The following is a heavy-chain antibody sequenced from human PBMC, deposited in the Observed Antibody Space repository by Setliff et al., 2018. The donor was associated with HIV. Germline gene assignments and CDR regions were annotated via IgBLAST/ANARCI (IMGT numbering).Heavy chain of an antibody. CDR2: VYHSGIT. V-gene: IGHV4-4*02. CDR3: ARNNREYIYGALFDY. Sequence: KTSETLSLTCSVSGGSISTANWWTWLRQRPGKGLEWIGEVYHSGITDFSPSLRSRVTMSIDKSKNQFSLNLSSVTAADTAFYYCARNNREYIYGALFDYWGQGTLVTVSS. CDR1: GGSISTANW. J-gene: IGHJ4*02. D-gene: IGHD5-18*01.